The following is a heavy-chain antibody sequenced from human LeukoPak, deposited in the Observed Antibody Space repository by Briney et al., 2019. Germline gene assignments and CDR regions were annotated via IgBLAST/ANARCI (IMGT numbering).Heavy chain of an antibody. Sequence: GGSLRLSCAASGFSFSIYSMNWVRQTPGKGLEWVSSVSSSSGYIYYADSVKGRFTISGDNSKNSLYLQMDSLRAEDTAVYYCARAYYGSGTSHFDSWGQGTLVTVSS. J-gene: IGHJ4*02. CDR3: ARAYYGSGTSHFDS. V-gene: IGHV3-21*01. CDR1: GFSFSIYS. CDR2: VSSSSGYI. D-gene: IGHD3-10*01.